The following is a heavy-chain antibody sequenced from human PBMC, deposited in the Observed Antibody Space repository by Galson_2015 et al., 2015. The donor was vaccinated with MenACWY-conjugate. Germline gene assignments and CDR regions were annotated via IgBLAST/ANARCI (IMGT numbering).Heavy chain of an antibody. CDR1: RFSFSRYW. Sequence: SLRLSCAASRFSFSRYWMSWVRQAPGKGLEWVAKIKEDGSEKYYVDSVKGRFSISRDNAKNSLYVQMNSLRVEDTAVYYCAREAGWAFDYWGQGTLVTVSS. CDR3: AREAGWAFDY. J-gene: IGHJ4*02. CDR2: IKEDGSEK. D-gene: IGHD2-15*01. V-gene: IGHV3-7*03.